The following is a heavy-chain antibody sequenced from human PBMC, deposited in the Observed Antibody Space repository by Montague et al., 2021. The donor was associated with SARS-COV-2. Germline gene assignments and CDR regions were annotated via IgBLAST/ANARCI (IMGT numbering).Heavy chain of an antibody. CDR1: GDSVNNNKNY. CDR3: EHRGGLGAI. J-gene: IGHJ1*01. D-gene: IGHD3-10*01. V-gene: IGHV4-39*01. CDR2: NYHDGST. Sequence: SETLSLTCTVSGDSVNNNKNYRGWIRQPPGKGLEWIGSNYHDGSTYYNPSLWSRITMSVDTAKNQFSLRLTSVTAADTAVYYCEHRGGLGAIWGQGTLVTVSS.